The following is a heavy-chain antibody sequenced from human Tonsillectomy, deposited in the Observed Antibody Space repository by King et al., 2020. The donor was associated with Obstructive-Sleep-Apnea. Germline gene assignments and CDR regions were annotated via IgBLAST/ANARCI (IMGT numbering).Heavy chain of an antibody. Sequence: VQLVESGGGLVQPGGSLRVSCAASGFTFSSYAMNWVRQAPGKGLEWVSGISSSGGSTYYADSVKGRFTISRDNSKDTLFLQMNTLGAEDTAIYYWASRGSGPQYWGQGTLVAVSS. CDR3: ASRGSGPQY. D-gene: IGHD6-19*01. J-gene: IGHJ4*02. CDR2: ISSSGGST. V-gene: IGHV3-23*04. CDR1: GFTFSSYA.